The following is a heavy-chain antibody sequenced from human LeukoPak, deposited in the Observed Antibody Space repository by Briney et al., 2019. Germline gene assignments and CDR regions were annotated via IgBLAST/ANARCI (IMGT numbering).Heavy chain of an antibody. CDR3: VRQAGVS. Sequence: GGSLRLSCAASGFIITNYWMRWVRQAPGEGLECVANIKGGGSEKNYVDSVKGRFTISRDNAKNSLYLQMNSLRAEDTAVYYCVRQAGVSWGQGTLVTVSS. CDR1: GFIITNYW. V-gene: IGHV3-7*01. J-gene: IGHJ5*02. D-gene: IGHD6-19*01. CDR2: IKGGGSEK.